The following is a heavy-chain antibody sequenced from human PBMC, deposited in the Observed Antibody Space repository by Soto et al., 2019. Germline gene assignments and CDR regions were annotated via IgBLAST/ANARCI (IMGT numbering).Heavy chain of an antibody. V-gene: IGHV4-39*01. CDR1: GGSISSSSYY. Sequence: SETLSLTCTVSGGSISSSSYYWGWIRQPPGKGLEWIGSIYYSGSTYYNPSLKSRVTISVDTSKNQFSLKLSSVTAADTAVYYCARLGSGSYKPYWYFDLWGRGTLVTVSS. CDR3: ARLGSGSYKPYWYFDL. CDR2: IYYSGST. D-gene: IGHD1-26*01. J-gene: IGHJ2*01.